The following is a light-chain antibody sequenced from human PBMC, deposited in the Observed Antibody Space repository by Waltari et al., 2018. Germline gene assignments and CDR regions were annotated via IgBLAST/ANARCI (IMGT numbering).Light chain of an antibody. J-gene: IGLJ2*01. CDR1: SGHSNYA. Sequence: QLVLTQSPSASASLGASVKLTCTLSSGHSNYAIAWHQQQPEKGPRFLMKVNSDASHTKGDGIPDRFSGSSSGAGRYLTIASLQSEDEADYYCQSWGTGIVLFGGGAKLTVL. CDR2: VNSDASH. V-gene: IGLV4-69*01. CDR3: QSWGTGIVL.